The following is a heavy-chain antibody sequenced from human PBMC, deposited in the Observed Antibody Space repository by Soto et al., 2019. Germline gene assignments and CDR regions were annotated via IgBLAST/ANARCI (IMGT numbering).Heavy chain of an antibody. J-gene: IGHJ4*02. V-gene: IGHV3-23*01. CDR3: AKNYYFDN. Sequence: EVQLLESGGGLVQPGGSLRLSCAASGFTFSSYAMSWVRQARGEGLEWVSSVNIDGATHYADSVKGRFTISRDNSENTVILQMNSLRAEDTAVYFCAKNYYFDNWGQGALVTVPS. CDR2: VNIDGAT. CDR1: GFTFSSYA.